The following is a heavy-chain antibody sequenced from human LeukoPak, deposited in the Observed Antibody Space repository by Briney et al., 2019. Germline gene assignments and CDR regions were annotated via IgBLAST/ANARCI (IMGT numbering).Heavy chain of an antibody. Sequence: GGPLTLPCAASGYRFSSFAMSWVRQVPGKGLEWVSAISGGGSNTYYAASVKGRFTISRDNSKNTLYLQMNSLRAEDTAIYYCAKDQGIDYGDQLHYWGQGTLVTVSS. V-gene: IGHV3-23*01. CDR1: GYRFSSFA. CDR2: ISGGGSNT. D-gene: IGHD4-17*01. CDR3: AKDQGIDYGDQLHY. J-gene: IGHJ4*02.